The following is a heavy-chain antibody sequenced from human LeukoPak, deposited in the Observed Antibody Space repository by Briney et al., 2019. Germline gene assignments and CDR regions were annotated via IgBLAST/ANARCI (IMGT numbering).Heavy chain of an antibody. J-gene: IGHJ6*02. D-gene: IGHD3-10*01. CDR3: ARMTMIRNGAWYYYGMDV. Sequence: SETLSLTCTVSGGSISSFYWSWIRQPPRKGLEWIGYIYHTGSINFNPSLKSRVTISEDTSKNQFSLKLSSVTAADTAVYYCARMTMIRNGAWYYYGMDVWGQGTTVTVSS. CDR1: GGSISSFY. V-gene: IGHV4-59*01. CDR2: IYHTGSI.